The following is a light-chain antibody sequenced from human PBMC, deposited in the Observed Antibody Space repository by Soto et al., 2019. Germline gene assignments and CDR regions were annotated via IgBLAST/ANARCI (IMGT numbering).Light chain of an antibody. V-gene: IGKV3-11*01. CDR3: QKRNTWPPIT. Sequence: ELVLTQSPATLSSFPGDRVTLSCRASQYINTRLAWYQHRPGQAPRLLIYQTSLRAAGIPARFSGSGSGTDFTLTISSVEPEDFALYYCQKRNTWPPITFGQGTRLEIK. CDR2: QTS. CDR1: QYINTR. J-gene: IGKJ5*01.